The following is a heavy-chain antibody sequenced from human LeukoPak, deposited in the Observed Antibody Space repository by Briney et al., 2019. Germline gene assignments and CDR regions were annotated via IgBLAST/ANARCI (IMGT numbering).Heavy chain of an antibody. CDR2: IYSGGST. CDR3: ARVDSGYYYDSSGYYSRNDAFDI. V-gene: IGHV3-66*01. Sequence: GGSLRLSCAASGFTVSSNYMSWVRQAPGKGLEWVSVIYSGGSTYYADSVKGRFTISRDNSKNTLYLQMNSLRAEDTAVYYCARVDSGYYYDSSGYYSRNDAFDIWGQGTMVTVSS. CDR1: GFTVSSNY. J-gene: IGHJ3*02. D-gene: IGHD3-22*01.